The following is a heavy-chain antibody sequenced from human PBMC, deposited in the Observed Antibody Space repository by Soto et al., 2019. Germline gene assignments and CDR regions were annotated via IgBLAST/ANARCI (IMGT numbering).Heavy chain of an antibody. V-gene: IGHV1-8*01. CDR2: MDPNSGST. CDR1: GFTFSHYE. CDR3: ARERKFDFWRKGLDV. D-gene: IGHD3-3*01. Sequence: VQLVESGGGLVQPGGSLRLSCTASGFTFSHYEMNWVRQAPGKGLEWLGWMDPNSGSTGYAQNFQGRITMTRNISRNTAHMELSSLQSEDTAVYYCARERKFDFWRKGLDVWGQGTTVTVSS. J-gene: IGHJ6*02.